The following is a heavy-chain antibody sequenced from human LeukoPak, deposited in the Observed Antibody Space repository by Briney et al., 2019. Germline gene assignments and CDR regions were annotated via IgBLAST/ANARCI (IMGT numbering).Heavy chain of an antibody. CDR2: ICAYNGNT. J-gene: IGHJ5*02. D-gene: IGHD6-13*01. Sequence: ASVKVSCKASGYTFTSYGISWVRQAPGQGLEWMGWICAYNGNTNYAQKLQGRVTMTTDTSTSTAYMELRSLRSDDTAVYYCARDQAAAGKNWFDPWGQGTLVTVSS. CDR1: GYTFTSYG. CDR3: ARDQAAAGKNWFDP. V-gene: IGHV1-18*01.